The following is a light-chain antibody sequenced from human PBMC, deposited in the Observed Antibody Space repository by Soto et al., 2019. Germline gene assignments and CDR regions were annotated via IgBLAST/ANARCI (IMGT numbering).Light chain of an antibody. J-gene: IGKJ4*01. Sequence: DLQMTQSPSSLSASVGDRVTITCRASQSISDYFNWYQQKPGKAPKLLIYAASSLQSGVPSRFSGRGSGTDFTPTISSLQPEDFATYYCQQNYVTPLTFGGGTKVEIK. CDR3: QQNYVTPLT. CDR1: QSISDY. V-gene: IGKV1-39*01. CDR2: AAS.